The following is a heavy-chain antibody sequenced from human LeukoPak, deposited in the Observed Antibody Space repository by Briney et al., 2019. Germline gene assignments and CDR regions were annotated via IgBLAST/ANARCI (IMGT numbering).Heavy chain of an antibody. CDR1: GFTFSNYG. D-gene: IGHD4-11*01. V-gene: IGHV3-33*08. CDR2: ICKDGSDK. Sequence: GGSLRLSCAASGFTFSNYGMHWARQAPGKVLEWVAAICKDGSDKYCAESVKCRFTISRDNSKNTLYLQMNSLRAEDTAVYYCAKSPGGNYVWFDPWGQGTLVTVSS. J-gene: IGHJ5*02. CDR3: AKSPGGNYVWFDP.